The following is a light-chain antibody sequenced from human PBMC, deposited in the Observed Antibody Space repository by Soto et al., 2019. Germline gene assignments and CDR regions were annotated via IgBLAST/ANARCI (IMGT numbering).Light chain of an antibody. V-gene: IGLV2-8*01. CDR2: EVS. CDR3: SSYAGSNNWV. J-gene: IGLJ3*02. Sequence: QSALTQPPSASGSPGQSVTISCTGTSSDVGDYNYVSWYQQYPGKAPKLMIYEVSKRPSGVPDRFSDYKSGNTASLTVSGLQAEDEADYYCSSYAGSNNWVLGGGTKLTVL. CDR1: SSDVGDYNY.